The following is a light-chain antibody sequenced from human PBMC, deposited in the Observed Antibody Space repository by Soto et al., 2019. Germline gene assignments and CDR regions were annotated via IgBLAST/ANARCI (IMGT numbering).Light chain of an antibody. Sequence: DIQITQCPSSLCASVGERVTITCRASQSISSYLNWYQQKPGKAPKLLIYAASSLQGGVPSRFSGSGSGTEFTLTITSLQPEDFATYYCLLHKSYLWTFGQRTKVDIK. V-gene: IGKV1-17*01. CDR2: AAS. CDR1: QSISSY. CDR3: LLHKSYLWT. J-gene: IGKJ1*01.